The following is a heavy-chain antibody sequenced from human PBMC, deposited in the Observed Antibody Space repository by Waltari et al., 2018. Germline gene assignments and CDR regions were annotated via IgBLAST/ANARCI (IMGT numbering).Heavy chain of an antibody. Sequence: EVQLVASGGGLVQPGGSLRLSCAASGFTFSSYWMSWVRQAPGQGLEWVANIKQDGSEKYYVDSVKGRFTISRDNAKNSLYLQMNSLRAEDTAVYYCARDEAYSCSWAYYYGMDVWGQGTTVTVSS. CDR2: IKQDGSEK. D-gene: IGHD6-13*01. V-gene: IGHV3-7*01. J-gene: IGHJ6*02. CDR3: ARDEAYSCSWAYYYGMDV. CDR1: GFTFSSYW.